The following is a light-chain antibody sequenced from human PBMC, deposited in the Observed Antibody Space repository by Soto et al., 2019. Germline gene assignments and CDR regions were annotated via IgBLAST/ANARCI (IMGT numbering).Light chain of an antibody. CDR1: SSDVAVYNY. J-gene: IGLJ3*02. CDR2: HVK. CDR3: SSLTTRSTWV. Sequence: QSALTQPASVSGSPGQSITISCTGTSSDVAVYNYVSWYQQRPGKAPELMIYHVKNRPSGVSNRFSGSKSGNTASLIISGLQAEDEADYYCSSLTTRSTWVFGGGTKVTVL. V-gene: IGLV2-14*03.